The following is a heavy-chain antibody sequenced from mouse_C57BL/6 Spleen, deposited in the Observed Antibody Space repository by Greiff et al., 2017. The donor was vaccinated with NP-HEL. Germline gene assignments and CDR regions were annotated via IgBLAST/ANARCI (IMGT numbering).Heavy chain of an antibody. CDR3: SIYYYGSSYYYFDY. CDR1: GFTFSNYW. D-gene: IGHD1-1*01. Sequence: EVQLQQSGGGLVQPGGSMKLSCVASGFTFSNYWMNWVRQSPEKGLEWVAQIRLKSDNYATHYAESVKGRFTISRDDSKSSVYLQMNNLRAEDTGIYYCSIYYYGSSYYYFDYWGQGTTLTVSS. V-gene: IGHV6-3*01. J-gene: IGHJ2*01. CDR2: IRLKSDNYAT.